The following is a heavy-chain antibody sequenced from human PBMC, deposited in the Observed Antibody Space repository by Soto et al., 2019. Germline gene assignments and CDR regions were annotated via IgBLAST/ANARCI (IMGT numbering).Heavy chain of an antibody. CDR1: GASVSTGY. CDR2: MYFGGSF. D-gene: IGHD1-26*01. J-gene: IGHJ5*02. V-gene: IGHV4-59*02. Sequence: QMQLQESGPGLVKPSETLSLTCTVSGASVSTGYWSWIRQPPGKGLEWIGFMYFGGSFNYNPSLTRRVTISVETSKHHFSMNMPSVTAADTAAYYCARSYSHTIASAVPPCGQGTLVTVSS. CDR3: ARSYSHTIASAVPP.